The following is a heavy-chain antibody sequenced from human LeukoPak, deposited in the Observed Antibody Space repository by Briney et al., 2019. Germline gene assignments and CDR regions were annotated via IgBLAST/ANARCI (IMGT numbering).Heavy chain of an antibody. V-gene: IGHV3-30*02. CDR3: AKDLPAAYFDS. J-gene: IGHJ4*02. CDR2: IRSDGNIK. D-gene: IGHD2-2*01. CDR1: GFTFSSYG. Sequence: PGGSLRLSCAASGFTFSSYGMHWVREAPGKGLEGVAFIRSDGNIKYYAGSVKGRFTISRDNSKNTVYLQMSSLRPEDTAVYYCAKDLPAAYFDSWGQGTLVTVSS.